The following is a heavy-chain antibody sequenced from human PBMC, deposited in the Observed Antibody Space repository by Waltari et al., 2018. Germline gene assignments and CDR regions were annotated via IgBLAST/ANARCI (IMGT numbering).Heavy chain of an antibody. V-gene: IGHV1-24*01. Sequence: QVQLVQSGAEVKKPGASVKVSCRVSGYSLTESALHWVRQAPGKGLEWLGGFDPEYREAVYAQELQGRVTMTADTSKDTAYMELSSLTYEDTAVYYCTRDRVGDCSGGTCYSRWFDPWGQGTLVTVSS. CDR3: TRDRVGDCSGGTCYSRWFDP. CDR2: FDPEYREA. J-gene: IGHJ5*02. CDR1: GYSLTESA. D-gene: IGHD2-15*01.